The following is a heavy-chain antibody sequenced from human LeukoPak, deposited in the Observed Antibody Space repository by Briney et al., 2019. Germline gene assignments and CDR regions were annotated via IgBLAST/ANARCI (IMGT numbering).Heavy chain of an antibody. D-gene: IGHD4-17*01. CDR2: ISSSGSTI. Sequence: PGGSLRLSCAASGFTFSDYYMSWIRQAPGKGLEWVSYISSSGSTIYYADSVKGRFTISRDNAKNSLYPQMNSLRAEDTAVYYCARASSTVTTLFDYWGQGTLVTVSS. CDR1: GFTFSDYY. CDR3: ARASSTVTTLFDY. J-gene: IGHJ4*02. V-gene: IGHV3-11*04.